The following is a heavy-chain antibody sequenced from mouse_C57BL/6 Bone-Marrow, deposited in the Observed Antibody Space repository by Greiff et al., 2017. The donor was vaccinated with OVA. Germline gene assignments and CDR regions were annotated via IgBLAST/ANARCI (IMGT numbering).Heavy chain of an antibody. CDR1: GFSLTSYG. Sequence: VQRVESGPGLVQPSPSLSITCTVSGFSLTSYGVHWVRQSPGKGLEWLGVIWSGGSTDYNAAFISRLSISKDNSKSQVFFKMTRLQADDAAIYYCAGVRFAYWGQGTLVTVSA. V-gene: IGHV2-2*01. CDR3: AGVRFAY. CDR2: IWSGGST. J-gene: IGHJ3*01.